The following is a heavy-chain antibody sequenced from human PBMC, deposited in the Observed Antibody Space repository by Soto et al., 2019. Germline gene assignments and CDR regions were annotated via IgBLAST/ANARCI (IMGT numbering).Heavy chain of an antibody. V-gene: IGHV4-59*01. CDR3: ALGGYNYGRPFDF. J-gene: IGHJ4*02. D-gene: IGHD5-18*01. Sequence: LSLTCSVSGASTSNYHYSWIRQSPGKGLEWIGYVYHRGTTYYTPSLKSRVNMSVDTSTNEFYLNLKSVTAADTAVYYCALGGYNYGRPFDFWGQGTLVTVSS. CDR1: GASTSNYH. CDR2: VYHRGTT.